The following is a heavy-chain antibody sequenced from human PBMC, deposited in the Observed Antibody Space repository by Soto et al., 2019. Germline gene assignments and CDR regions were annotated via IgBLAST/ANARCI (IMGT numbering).Heavy chain of an antibody. CDR1: GGSINSGDYA. CDR2: IYYSGST. J-gene: IGHJ4*02. V-gene: IGHV4-61*08. CDR3: ARHSNRNYGLYYFDY. D-gene: IGHD4-4*01. Sequence: PSETLSLTCGVSGGSINSGDYAWSWIRQSPGKGLEWIGYIYYSGSTKYKPSLKSRVTISVDTSKNQFSLKVYSATAADTAVYYCARHSNRNYGLYYFDYWGLGALVTVSS.